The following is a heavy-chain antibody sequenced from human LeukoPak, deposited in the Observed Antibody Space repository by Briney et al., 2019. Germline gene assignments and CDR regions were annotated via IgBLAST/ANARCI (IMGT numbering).Heavy chain of an antibody. J-gene: IGHJ5*02. CDR3: AKGGPLSDYGVTANWFDP. D-gene: IGHD4-17*01. CDR1: GYTFTSYG. CDR2: INPNSGGT. Sequence: GASVKVSCKASGYTFTSYGISWVRQAPGQGLEWMGWINPNSGGTTYPQKFQGRVTMTRDTSISTAYMELGSLISDDTAVYYCAKGGPLSDYGVTANWFDPWGQGTLVTVSS. V-gene: IGHV1-2*02.